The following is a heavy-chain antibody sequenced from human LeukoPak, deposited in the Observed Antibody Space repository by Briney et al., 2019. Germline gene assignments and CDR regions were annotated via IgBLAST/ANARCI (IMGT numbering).Heavy chain of an antibody. D-gene: IGHD1-14*01. Sequence: PGGSLRLSCAASEFTFSSCGFNWVRQAPGKGLEWVSSIGPTGTDRYYADSVRGRFTISRDNAKNSMYLQMDSLRDEDTAVYYCATETIGRHYDYWGQGTLLTVSS. CDR2: IGPTGTDR. J-gene: IGHJ4*02. CDR1: EFTFSSCG. V-gene: IGHV3-21*01. CDR3: ATETIGRHYDY.